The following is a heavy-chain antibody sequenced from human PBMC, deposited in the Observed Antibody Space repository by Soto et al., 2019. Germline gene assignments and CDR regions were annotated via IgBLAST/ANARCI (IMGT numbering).Heavy chain of an antibody. D-gene: IGHD2-15*01. CDR2: INSEGTSV. V-gene: IGHV3-74*01. Sequence: EVQLVESGGGIVEPGGSLRLSCAASGFTFSGYWMYWVRQAPGKGLVWVSRINSEGTSVTYADSVKGRFTISRDNAKKTVYLQMIILRAEDTAVYYCTRVRLSCSGGTCFSYGMDVWGQGTTVTVSS. CDR1: GFTFSGYW. CDR3: TRVRLSCSGGTCFSYGMDV. J-gene: IGHJ6*02.